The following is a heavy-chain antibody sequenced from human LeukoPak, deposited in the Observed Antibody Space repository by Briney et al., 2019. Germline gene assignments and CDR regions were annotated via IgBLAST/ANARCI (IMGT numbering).Heavy chain of an antibody. J-gene: IGHJ6*02. V-gene: IGHV1-18*01. CDR3: ARNGYDSSGVGSYYYYGMDV. D-gene: IGHD3-22*01. CDR1: GYTFTSYG. Sequence: GASVKVSCKASGYTFTSYGISWVRQAPGQGLEWMGWISAYNGNTNYAQKLQGRVTMTTDTSTSTAYMELRSLRSDDTAVYYCARNGYDSSGVGSYYYYGMDVWGQGTTVTVSS. CDR2: ISAYNGNT.